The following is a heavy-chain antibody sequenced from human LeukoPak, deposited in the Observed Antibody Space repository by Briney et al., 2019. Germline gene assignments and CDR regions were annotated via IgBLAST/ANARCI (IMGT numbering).Heavy chain of an antibody. J-gene: IGHJ4*02. V-gene: IGHV1-69*05. CDR1: GGTFSSYA. CDR3: ARDLRSGSYYNPSPFDY. CDR2: IIPIFGTA. D-gene: IGHD3-10*01. Sequence: SVKVSCKASGGTFSSYAISWVRQAPGQGLEWMGRIIPIFGTANYAQKFQGRVTITTDESTSTAYMELSSLSSEDTAVYYCARDLRSGSYYNPSPFDYWGQGTLVTVSS.